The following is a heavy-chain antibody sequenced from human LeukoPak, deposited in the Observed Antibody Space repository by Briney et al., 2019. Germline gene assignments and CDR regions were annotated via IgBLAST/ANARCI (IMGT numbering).Heavy chain of an antibody. Sequence: PSETLSLTCTVSSGSISSYYWSWIRQPPGKGLEWIGYIYYSGSTNYNPSLKSRVTILVDTSKNQFSLKLSSVTAADTAVYYCARNDFWSGYYHFDYWGQGTLVTVSS. D-gene: IGHD3-3*01. CDR2: IYYSGST. CDR1: SGSISSYY. CDR3: ARNDFWSGYYHFDY. V-gene: IGHV4-59*01. J-gene: IGHJ4*02.